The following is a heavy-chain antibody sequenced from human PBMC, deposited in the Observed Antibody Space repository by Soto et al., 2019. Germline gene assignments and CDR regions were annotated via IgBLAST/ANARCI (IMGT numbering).Heavy chain of an antibody. CDR1: GGSISSGGYY. CDR3: ARDFGGYCSGGSCYSDYYYGMDV. J-gene: IGHJ6*02. V-gene: IGHV4-31*03. Sequence: SETLSLTCTVSGGSISSGGYYWSWIRQHPGKGLEWIGYIYYSGSTYYNPSLKSRVTISVDTSKNQFSLKLSSVTAADTAVYYCARDFGGYCSGGSCYSDYYYGMDVWGQGTTVTVSS. CDR2: IYYSGST. D-gene: IGHD2-15*01.